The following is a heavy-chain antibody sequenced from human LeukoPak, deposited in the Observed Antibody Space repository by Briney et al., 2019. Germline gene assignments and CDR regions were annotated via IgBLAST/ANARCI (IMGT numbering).Heavy chain of an antibody. CDR2: ISWNSGSI. D-gene: IGHD3-22*01. CDR1: GFSFDDYA. V-gene: IGHV3-9*03. CDR3: AKGSGYGICYYYMDV. Sequence: GGSLRLSCAASGFSFDDYAMHWVRQAPGKGLEWVSGISWNSGSIGYADSVKGRITISRDNAKNSLYLQMNSLRAEDMALYYCAKGSGYGICYYYMDVWGKGTTVTVSS. J-gene: IGHJ6*03.